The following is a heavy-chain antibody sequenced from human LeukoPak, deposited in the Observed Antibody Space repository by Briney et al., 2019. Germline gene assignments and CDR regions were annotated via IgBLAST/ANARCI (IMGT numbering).Heavy chain of an antibody. V-gene: IGHV3-21*06. CDR3: ARDNSGWSRDY. Sequence: GGSLRLSCAASGFTFRNYVIHWVRQAPGKGLEWVSSINWGSNHIYYADAVQGRFTISRDNAKNSLYLQMNSLRAEDTAIYYCARDNSGWSRDYWGQGTLVTVSS. CDR1: GFTFRNYV. CDR2: INWGSNHI. J-gene: IGHJ4*02. D-gene: IGHD6-19*01.